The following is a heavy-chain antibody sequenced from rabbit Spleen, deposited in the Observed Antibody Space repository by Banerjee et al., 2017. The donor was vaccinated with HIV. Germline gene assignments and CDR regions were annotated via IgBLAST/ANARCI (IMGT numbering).Heavy chain of an antibody. D-gene: IGHD7-1*01. CDR3: ARDTGTSFSSYGMDL. Sequence: QEQLEESGGGLVKPEGSLTLTCKASGFSFSDRDVMCWVRQAPGKGLEWIGCINAATGKGVYASWAKGRFTISKTSSTTVTLQMTSLTVADTATYFCARDTGTSFSSYGMDLWGPGTLVTVS. CDR2: INAATGKG. CDR1: GFSFSDRDV. J-gene: IGHJ6*01. V-gene: IGHV1S45*01.